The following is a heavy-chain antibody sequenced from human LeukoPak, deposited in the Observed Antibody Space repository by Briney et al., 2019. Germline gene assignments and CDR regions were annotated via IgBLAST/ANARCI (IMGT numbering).Heavy chain of an antibody. J-gene: IGHJ4*02. CDR1: GVSISSGSNY. Sequence: PSETLSLTCSVSGVSISSGSNYWGWIRQPPGKTLEWIGSIYSSGSTYYNPSLKSRVIILIDTAKNHFSLNLSSVTAADTAVYYCARSDGYGLVGIWGQGTLVTVSS. CDR3: ARSDGYGLVGI. CDR2: IYSSGST. D-gene: IGHD3-10*01. V-gene: IGHV4-39*07.